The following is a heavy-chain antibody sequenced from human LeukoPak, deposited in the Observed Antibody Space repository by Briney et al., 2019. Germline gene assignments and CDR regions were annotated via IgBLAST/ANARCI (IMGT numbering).Heavy chain of an antibody. CDR3: ARAGGTYYYDSSGYYRLRFDY. CDR1: GGSFSGYY. CDR2: INHSGST. V-gene: IGHV4-34*01. J-gene: IGHJ4*02. Sequence: SETLSLTCAVYGGSFSGYYWSWIRQPPGKGLEWIGEINHSGSTNYNPSLKSRVTISVDTSKNQFSPKLSSVTAADTAVYYCARAGGTYYYDSSGYYRLRFDYWGQGTLVTVSS. D-gene: IGHD3-22*01.